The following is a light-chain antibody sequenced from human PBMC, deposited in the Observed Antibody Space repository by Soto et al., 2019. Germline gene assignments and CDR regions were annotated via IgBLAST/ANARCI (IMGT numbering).Light chain of an antibody. Sequence: DIQMTQSPSSLSASVGDRVAITCRASQGISNYLAWYQQKPGKVPKLLIYAASTVQSGVPSRFSGSGSGTDFTLTISSLQHEDVATYYCQKYNCAPFTFGPGTKVDIK. V-gene: IGKV1-27*01. CDR3: QKYNCAPFT. J-gene: IGKJ3*01. CDR2: AAS. CDR1: QGISNY.